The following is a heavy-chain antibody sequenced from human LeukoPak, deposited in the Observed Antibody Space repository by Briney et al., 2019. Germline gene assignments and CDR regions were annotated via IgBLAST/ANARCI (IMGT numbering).Heavy chain of an antibody. CDR3: ARAALYTYYYMDA. CDR1: GFTFSSYS. J-gene: IGHJ6*03. Sequence: GGSLRLSCVASGFTFSSYSMHWVRQAPGKGLEWVAVISYDGSNKYYADSVKGRFTISRDNSKNKLYLQMNSLRAEDTAVYYCARAALYTYYYMDAWGKGTTVTVSS. CDR2: ISYDGSNK. D-gene: IGHD1-14*01. V-gene: IGHV3-30*04.